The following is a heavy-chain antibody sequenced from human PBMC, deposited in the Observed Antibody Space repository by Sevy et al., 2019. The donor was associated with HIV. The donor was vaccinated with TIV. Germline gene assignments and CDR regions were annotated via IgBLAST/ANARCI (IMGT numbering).Heavy chain of an antibody. J-gene: IGHJ4*02. CDR2: IRCDGSTK. V-gene: IGHV3-30*02. CDR3: ARYYYDSSGIDY. CDR1: GFTFSIYG. D-gene: IGHD3-22*01. Sequence: GGSLRLSCAASGFTFSIYGMHWVRQAPGKGLEWVACIRCDGSTKYYSDSVKGRFTISRDNSKNTLYLQMNSLRAEDTAVYYCARYYYDSSGIDYWGQGTLVTVSS.